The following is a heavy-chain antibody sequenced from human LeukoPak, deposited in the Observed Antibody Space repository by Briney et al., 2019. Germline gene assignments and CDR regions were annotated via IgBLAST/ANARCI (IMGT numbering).Heavy chain of an antibody. Sequence: GGSLRLSCAASGFTFSGYWMHWVRQAPGKGLVWDSRIFGAGSSTTYADSVKGRFNISRDNAKNTLYLQMNSLRAEDTAVYYCARARHYYDSSGYSSEYYFDYWGQGTLVTVSS. CDR2: IFGAGSST. CDR3: ARARHYYDSSGYSSEYYFDY. CDR1: GFTFSGYW. V-gene: IGHV3-74*01. J-gene: IGHJ4*02. D-gene: IGHD3-22*01.